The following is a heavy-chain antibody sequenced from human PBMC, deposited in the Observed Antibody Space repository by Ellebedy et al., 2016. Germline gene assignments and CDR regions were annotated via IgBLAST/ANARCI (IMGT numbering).Heavy chain of an antibody. J-gene: IGHJ3*02. V-gene: IGHV3-21*03. Sequence: GESLKISCGASKLTFSNYVMHWVRQAPGKGLEWVASIDRGSSVIDYADSVQGRFTVSRDNAKKSLYLQMGSLRVDDTGVYFCAREGFGAETLDIWGQGTMVIVSS. CDR3: AREGFGAETLDI. CDR2: IDRGSSVI. D-gene: IGHD3-10*01. CDR1: KLTFSNYV.